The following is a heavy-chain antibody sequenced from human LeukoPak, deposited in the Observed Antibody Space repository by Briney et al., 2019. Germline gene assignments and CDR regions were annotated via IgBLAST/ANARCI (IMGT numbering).Heavy chain of an antibody. CDR2: LSYSAST. CDR1: GGNISSSSNF. D-gene: IGHD5/OR15-5a*01. J-gene: IGHJ4*02. CDR3: ARHLRSVYDPRAFDY. Sequence: AETLSLTCTVSGGNISSSSNFWARLPPPPGKELMGIGSLSYSASTYYHQSLKRRATISVDTSKNHFSLMLTLVSAAHTAVYYCARHLRSVYDPRAFDYWGQGTLVTASS. V-gene: IGHV4-39*01.